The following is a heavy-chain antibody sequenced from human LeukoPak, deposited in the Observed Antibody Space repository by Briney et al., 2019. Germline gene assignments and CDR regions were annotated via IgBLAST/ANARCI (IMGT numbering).Heavy chain of an antibody. Sequence: SETLSLTCTVSGGSISSYYWSWIRQPPGKGLEWIGYIYYSGSTNYNPSLKSRVTISVDTSKNQFSLKLSSVTAADTAVYYCNGGSSWDPYNYWGQGILVTVSS. CDR3: NGGSSWDPYNY. CDR2: IYYSGST. J-gene: IGHJ4*02. D-gene: IGHD6-13*01. CDR1: GGSISSYY. V-gene: IGHV4-59*01.